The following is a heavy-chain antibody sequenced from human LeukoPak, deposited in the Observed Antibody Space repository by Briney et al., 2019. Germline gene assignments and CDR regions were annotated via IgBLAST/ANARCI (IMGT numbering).Heavy chain of an antibody. V-gene: IGHV3-9*01. CDR2: LSWDSGSI. CDR3: ARDDAFDL. CDR1: GFTFHDHA. J-gene: IGHJ3*01. Sequence: PGGSLRLSCEASGFTFHDHAMHWVRQAPGKGLEWVSGLSWDSGSIGYADSVKGRFTISRDNAKKSLYLQKNSLGVEDTALYYCARDDAFDLWGQGTMVTVSS.